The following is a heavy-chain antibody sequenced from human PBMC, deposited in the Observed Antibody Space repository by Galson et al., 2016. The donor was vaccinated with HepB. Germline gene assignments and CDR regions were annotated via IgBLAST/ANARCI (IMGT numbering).Heavy chain of an antibody. CDR1: GFTFSSYD. V-gene: IGHV3-13*01. J-gene: IGHJ6*02. CDR2: IGTAGDT. Sequence: SLRLSCAASGFTFSSYDMHWVRQATGKGLEWVSAIGTAGDTYYPGSVKGRFTISRENAKNSLCLQMNTLRAEDTAVYYCARGGLGYCSGGSCSLGDYGMDVWGQGTTVTVAS. CDR3: ARGGLGYCSGGSCSLGDYGMDV. D-gene: IGHD2-15*01.